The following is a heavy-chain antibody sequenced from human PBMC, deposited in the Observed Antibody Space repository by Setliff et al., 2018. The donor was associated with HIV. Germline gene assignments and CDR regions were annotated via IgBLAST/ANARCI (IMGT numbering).Heavy chain of an antibody. Sequence: GASVKVSCKASGGTFSSYTINWVRQAPGQGLEWMGGIIPMYGPAHYAQKFQGRVTITADESTTTAYMELNSLTSEDTALYYCARVGFSSRHTGDFFDSWGQGTLVTVSS. CDR2: IIPMYGPA. CDR1: GGTFSSYT. V-gene: IGHV1-69*13. D-gene: IGHD5-18*01. J-gene: IGHJ4*02. CDR3: ARVGFSSRHTGDFFDS.